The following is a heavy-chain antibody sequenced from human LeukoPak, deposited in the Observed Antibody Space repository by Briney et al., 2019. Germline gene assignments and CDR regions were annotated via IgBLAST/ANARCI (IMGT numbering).Heavy chain of an antibody. J-gene: IGHJ4*02. CDR2: ISNYT. CDR1: GFTFSYYV. V-gene: IGHV3-23*01. CDR3: ARKTPLNPHNY. Sequence: PAGSLRLSCAASGFTFSYYVMSWVRQAPGKGLEWVSTISNYTYYADSVKGRFTISRDNSKNTLYLQMNSLRAEDTAVYYCARKTPLNPHNYWGQGTLVTVSS.